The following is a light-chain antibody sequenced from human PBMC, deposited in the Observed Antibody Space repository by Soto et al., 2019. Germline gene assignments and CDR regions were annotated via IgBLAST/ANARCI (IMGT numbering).Light chain of an antibody. Sequence: QSVLTQPASVSGSPGQSITISCTGTSSDVGGYNYVSWYQQHPGKAPKLMIYDVSNRPSGVSNRFSGSESGNTASLTISGLQAEDDADYYCSSYTSSSSYVFGTGTKLTVL. CDR1: SSDVGGYNY. CDR2: DVS. J-gene: IGLJ1*01. CDR3: SSYTSSSSYV. V-gene: IGLV2-14*01.